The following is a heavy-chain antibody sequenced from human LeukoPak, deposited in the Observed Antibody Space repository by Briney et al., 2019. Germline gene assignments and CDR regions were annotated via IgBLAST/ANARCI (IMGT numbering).Heavy chain of an antibody. CDR1: GYSISSGYY. D-gene: IGHD1-1*01. J-gene: IGHJ5*02. V-gene: IGHV4-38-2*01. CDR2: IYHSGTT. Sequence: PWETLSLTCAVSGYSISSGYYWGGIRPPPGKGLEWIGSIYHSGTTYYNPSLKTRVTISVDTSKNQFSLKLSSVTAADTAVYYCARTPGLNWFDPWGQGTLVTVSS. CDR3: ARTPGLNWFDP.